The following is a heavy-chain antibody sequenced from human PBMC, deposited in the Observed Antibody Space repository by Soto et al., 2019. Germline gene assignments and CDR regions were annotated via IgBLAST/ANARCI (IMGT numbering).Heavy chain of an antibody. J-gene: IGHJ6*02. CDR3: ARLSGDHSAFFSYGMDA. Sequence: GGSLRLSCAASGFTFDTYWMNWVRQAPGKGPEWLSGINSDGTISSYADSVKGRFTISRDNARNTLSLQMNSLRADDTAVYYCARLSGDHSAFFSYGMDAQGHRPTVTVSS. V-gene: IGHV3-74*01. CDR2: INSDGTIS. CDR1: GFTFDTYW. D-gene: IGHD2-21*01.